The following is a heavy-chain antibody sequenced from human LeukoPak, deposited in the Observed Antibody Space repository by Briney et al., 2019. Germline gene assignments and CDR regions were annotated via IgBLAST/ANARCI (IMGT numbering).Heavy chain of an antibody. J-gene: IGHJ4*02. Sequence: TGGSLRLSCAASGFTFSSYEMNWVRQAPGKGLEWVSYISSSGSTIYYADSVKGRFTISRDNAKNSLYLQMNSLRAEDTAVYYCARSGKIYFDWLLDYWGQGTLVTVSS. CDR1: GFTFSSYE. D-gene: IGHD3-9*01. V-gene: IGHV3-48*03. CDR3: ARSGKIYFDWLLDY. CDR2: ISSSGSTI.